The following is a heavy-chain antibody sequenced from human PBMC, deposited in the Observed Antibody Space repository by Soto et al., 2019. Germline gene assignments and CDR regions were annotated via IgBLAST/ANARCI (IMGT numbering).Heavy chain of an antibody. CDR3: ARGGYSYGYVFYGMDV. J-gene: IGHJ6*02. V-gene: IGHV1-2*04. CDR1: GYTFTGYY. D-gene: IGHD5-18*01. Sequence: ASLKVSCKASGYTFTGYYMHWVRQAPGQGLEWMGWINPNSGGTNYAQKFQGWVTMTRDTSISTAYMELSRLRSDDTAVYYCARGGYSYGYVFYGMDVWGQGTTVTVSS. CDR2: INPNSGGT.